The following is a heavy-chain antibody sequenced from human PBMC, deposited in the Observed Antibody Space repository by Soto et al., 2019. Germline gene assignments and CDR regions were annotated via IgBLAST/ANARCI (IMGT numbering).Heavy chain of an antibody. J-gene: IGHJ5*02. CDR2: IYYSGST. D-gene: IGHD3-10*01. V-gene: IGHV4-39*01. Sequence: PSETLSLTCTVSGDSISSGNKYWSWIRQPPGNGLEWIGSIYYSGSTYYNPSLKSRVTISVDTSKNQFSLKLSSVTAADTAVYYCGATMVRGVIISWFDPWGHGTLVTVSS. CDR3: GATMVRGVIISWFDP. CDR1: GDSISSGNKY.